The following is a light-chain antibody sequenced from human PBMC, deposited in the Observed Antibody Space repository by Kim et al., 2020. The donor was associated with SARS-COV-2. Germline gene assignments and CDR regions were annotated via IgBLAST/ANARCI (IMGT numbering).Light chain of an antibody. CDR2: LNNG. V-gene: IGLV4-69*01. Sequence: QLVLTQSPSASASLGASVKLTCTLSSGHSNYAIAWHQQQPEKGPRYLMNLNNGDKGDGIPDRFSGSSSGAEHYLTISNLQSEDEADYYCQTWGTGNWVFGGGTKLTVL. CDR3: QTWGTGNWV. CDR1: SGHSNYA. J-gene: IGLJ3*02.